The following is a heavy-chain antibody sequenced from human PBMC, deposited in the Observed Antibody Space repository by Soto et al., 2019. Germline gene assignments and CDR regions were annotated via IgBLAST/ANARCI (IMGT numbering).Heavy chain of an antibody. CDR3: ARGGSSGPFYYFDY. J-gene: IGHJ4*02. CDR2: INPNSGGT. V-gene: IGHV1-2*04. D-gene: IGHD6-13*01. CDR1: GYTFTGYY. Sequence: ASVKVSCKASGYTFTGYYMHWVRQAPGQGLEWMGWINPNSGGTNYAQKFQGWVTITRDTSASTAYMELSSLRSEDTAVYYCARGGSSGPFYYFDYWGQGTLVTVSS.